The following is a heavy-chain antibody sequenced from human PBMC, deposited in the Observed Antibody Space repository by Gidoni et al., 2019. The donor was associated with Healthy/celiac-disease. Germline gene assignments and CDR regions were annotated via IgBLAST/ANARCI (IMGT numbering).Heavy chain of an antibody. V-gene: IGHV4-34*01. CDR1: GGSLRGDY. Sequence: QVQLQQWGAGLLKPSETLSLTCAGYGGSLRGDYWSWIRQPPGKGLEWIGEINHSGSTNYNPSLKSRVTISVDTSKNQFSLKLSSVTAADTAVYYCARADVDTAMGRDFDYWGQGTLVTVSS. J-gene: IGHJ4*02. D-gene: IGHD5-18*01. CDR2: INHSGST. CDR3: ARADVDTAMGRDFDY.